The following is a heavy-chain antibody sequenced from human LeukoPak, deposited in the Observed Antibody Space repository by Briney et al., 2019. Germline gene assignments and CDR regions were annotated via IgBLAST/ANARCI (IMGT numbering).Heavy chain of an antibody. CDR3: AKDLYDFQH. V-gene: IGHV3-30*02. D-gene: IGHD3-16*01. Sequence: GGSLRLSCAASGFTFSSYGMHWVRQAPGKGLEWVTFMRYDGGNEYYADSVKGRFTISRDNSKNTLYLQMNSLRAEDTAVYYCAKDLYDFQHWGQGTLVTVSS. CDR2: MRYDGGNE. J-gene: IGHJ1*01. CDR1: GFTFSSYG.